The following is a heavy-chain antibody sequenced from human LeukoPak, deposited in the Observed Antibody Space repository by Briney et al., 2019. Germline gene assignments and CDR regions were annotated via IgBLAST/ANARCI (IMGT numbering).Heavy chain of an antibody. J-gene: IGHJ6*02. CDR1: GFTFSSYG. V-gene: IGHV3-30*03. CDR2: ISYDGSNK. D-gene: IGHD3-16*01. CDR3: ARGGSRLRRPYGMDV. Sequence: PGGSLRLSCAASGFTFSSYGMHWDRQAPGKGLEWVAVISYDGSNKYYADSVKGRFTISRDNSKNTLYLQMNSLRAEDTAVYYCARGGSRLRRPYGMDVWGQGTTVTVSS.